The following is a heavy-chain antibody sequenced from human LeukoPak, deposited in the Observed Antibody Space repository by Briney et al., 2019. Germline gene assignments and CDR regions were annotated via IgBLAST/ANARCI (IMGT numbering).Heavy chain of an antibody. J-gene: IGHJ2*01. V-gene: IGHV3-23*01. CDR3: AKIGVIGNWYYDL. CDR1: GFPFSIHG. D-gene: IGHD3-3*01. CDR2: ISSGSDYT. Sequence: GGSLRLSRAASGFPFSIHGMSWVRQAPRKGPEWVSSISSGSDYTYYADSVKGRFTISRDNSKNTLYLDMTSLRAGDTAIYYCAKIGVIGNWYYDLWGRGTLVAVSS.